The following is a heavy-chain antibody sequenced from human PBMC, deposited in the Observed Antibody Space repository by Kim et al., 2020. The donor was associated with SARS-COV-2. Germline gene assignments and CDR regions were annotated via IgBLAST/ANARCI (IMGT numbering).Heavy chain of an antibody. Sequence: GGSLRLSCAASGFTFSSYAMHWVRQAPGKGLEWVAVISYDGSNKYYADSVKGRFTISRDNSKNTLYLQMNSLRAEDTAVYYCAREGEGSSWYSRASWEQWLVPGGMDVWGQGTTVTVSS. V-gene: IGHV3-30*04. J-gene: IGHJ6*02. CDR1: GFTFSSYA. CDR2: ISYDGSNK. CDR3: AREGEGSSWYSRASWEQWLVPGGMDV. D-gene: IGHD6-19*01.